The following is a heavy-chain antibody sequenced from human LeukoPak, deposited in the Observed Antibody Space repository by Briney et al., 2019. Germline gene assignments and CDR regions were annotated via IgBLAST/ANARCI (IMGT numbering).Heavy chain of an antibody. CDR3: AGVWNIAVAGTGFGY. Sequence: PSETLSLTCAVYGGSFSGYYWSWIRQPPGKGLEWIGEINHSGSTNYNPSLKSRVTISVDTSKNQFSLKLSSVTAADTAVYYCAGVWNIAVAGTGFGYWGQGTLVTVSS. CDR1: GGSFSGYY. J-gene: IGHJ4*02. D-gene: IGHD6-19*01. CDR2: INHSGST. V-gene: IGHV4-34*01.